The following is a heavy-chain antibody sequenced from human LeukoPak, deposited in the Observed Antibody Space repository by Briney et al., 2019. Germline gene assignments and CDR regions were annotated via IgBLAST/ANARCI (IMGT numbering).Heavy chain of an antibody. J-gene: IGHJ4*02. V-gene: IGHV3-30*04. D-gene: IGHD4-17*01. CDR2: IPYDGSNK. Sequence: GRTLRLSCAASGFTFSSYAMHWVRQAPGKGLEWVALIPYDGSNKYYADSVKGRFTISRDNSKNTLYLQMNSLRAEDTAVYYCAKSSTVSCFDYWGQGTLVTVSS. CDR3: AKSSTVSCFDY. CDR1: GFTFSSYA.